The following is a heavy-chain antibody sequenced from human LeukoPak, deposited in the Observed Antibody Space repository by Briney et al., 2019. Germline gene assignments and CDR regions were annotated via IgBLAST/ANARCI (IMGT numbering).Heavy chain of an antibody. J-gene: IGHJ3*01. Sequence: GGSLRLSCAASGFHFSAHGMNWIRQAPGKGLEWVSGISPPGDITYYADSVMGRFTISRDNRKSTVSLQMNSLRAEDTALYYCVRDLDWGAFDVWGQGRMVTVSS. CDR3: VRDLDWGAFDV. CDR2: ISPPGDIT. CDR1: GFHFSAHG. D-gene: IGHD3/OR15-3a*01. V-gene: IGHV3-23*01.